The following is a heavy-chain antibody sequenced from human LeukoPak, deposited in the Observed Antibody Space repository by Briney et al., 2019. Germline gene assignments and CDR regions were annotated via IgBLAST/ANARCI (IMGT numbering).Heavy chain of an antibody. J-gene: IGHJ6*04. V-gene: IGHV3-74*01. CDR3: AAGGGWDPSFGAVTHKDP. CDR2: IDNDGHGI. Sequence: PGGSLRLSCVTSGFTFSGYWMHWVRQGPEKGLELVSRIDNDGHGIIYADSVKGRFTTSRDNVKNTLYLQMNSLRVEDTAVYYCAAGGGWDPSFGAVTHKDPWGKGTTVVVSA. D-gene: IGHD3-3*01. CDR1: GFTFSGYW.